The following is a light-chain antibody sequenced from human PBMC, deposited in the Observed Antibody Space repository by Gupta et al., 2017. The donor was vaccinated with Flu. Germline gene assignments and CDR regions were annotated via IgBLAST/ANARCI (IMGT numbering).Light chain of an antibody. CDR1: QSVLYSSNNKNY. CDR2: WAS. J-gene: IGKJ1*01. V-gene: IGKV4-1*01. Sequence: DIVMTQSPDSLAVSLGERATINCKSSQSVLYSSNNKNYLAWYQQKPGQPPKLLIYWASTRESGVPDRFSGSGSGTDFTLTISSLQAEDVAVYYCQQDASTPMTFGQETKVEIK. CDR3: QQDASTPMT.